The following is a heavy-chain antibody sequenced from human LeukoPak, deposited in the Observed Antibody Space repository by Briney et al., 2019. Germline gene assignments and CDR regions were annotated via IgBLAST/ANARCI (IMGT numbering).Heavy chain of an antibody. CDR3: ARDRIAIFGADY. Sequence: ASVKVSCKASGYTFTSYGISWVRHAPGQGLEWMGWITAYNGNTNYAQKLQGTVTMTTDPSTSTAYMELRSLRTDDKAVYYCARDRIAIFGADYWGQGTLVTVSS. D-gene: IGHD3-3*01. CDR1: GYTFTSYG. CDR2: ITAYNGNT. J-gene: IGHJ4*02. V-gene: IGHV1-18*01.